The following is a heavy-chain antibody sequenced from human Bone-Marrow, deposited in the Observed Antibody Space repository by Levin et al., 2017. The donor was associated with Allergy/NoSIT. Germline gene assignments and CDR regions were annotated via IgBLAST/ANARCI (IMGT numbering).Heavy chain of an antibody. Sequence: GGSLRLSCVASGFTFSSHVMNWVRQVPGKGLEWVSGISGSGGSTDYADSVKGRFTISRDNSNNMLFLQMDSLRADDTAVYYCAKGKGSSTLGYWYFDFWGRGTQVTVSS. CDR3: AKGKGSSTLGYWYFDF. J-gene: IGHJ2*01. CDR2: ISGSGGST. D-gene: IGHD2-2*01. V-gene: IGHV3-23*01. CDR1: GFTFSSHV.